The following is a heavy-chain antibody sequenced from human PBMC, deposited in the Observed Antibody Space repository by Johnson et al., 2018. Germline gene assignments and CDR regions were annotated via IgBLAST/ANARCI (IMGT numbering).Heavy chain of an antibody. CDR3: AKDSSYGPSYYYYYMDV. Sequence: VQLVQSGGGVVQPGRSLRLSCAASGFTFSTYGMHWVRQAPGKGLEWVALISYDGNTKYYADSVKGRFTISRDNSKNTLYLQMNSLRAEDTAVYYCAKDSSYGPSYYYYYMDVWGKGTTVIVSS. J-gene: IGHJ6*03. CDR2: ISYDGNTK. V-gene: IGHV3-30*18. D-gene: IGHD5-18*01. CDR1: GFTFSTYG.